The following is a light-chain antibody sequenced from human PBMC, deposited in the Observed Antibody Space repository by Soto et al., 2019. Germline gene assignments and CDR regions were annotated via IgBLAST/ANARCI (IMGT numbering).Light chain of an antibody. CDR1: QGISSY. CDR3: QQSNSYPYT. Sequence: DIPLTQSPSFLSASVGDRVTITCRASQGISSYLAWYQQKPGKAPKLLIHDASTLQSGVPSRFSGSGSGTEFTLTISSLQPEDFATYYCQQSNSYPYTFGQGTKLEIK. CDR2: DAS. V-gene: IGKV1-9*01. J-gene: IGKJ2*01.